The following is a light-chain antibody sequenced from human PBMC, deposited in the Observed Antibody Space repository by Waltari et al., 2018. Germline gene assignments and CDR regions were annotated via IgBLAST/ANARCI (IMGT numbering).Light chain of an antibody. V-gene: IGKV1-39*01. CDR1: QHIDNY. Sequence: DIQMTQSPSSLSASVGRRLSITCRASQHIDNYFNFYQQTPGKAPDLLIYHASYSSSGVTSMFSGSGCRTDVTLTTDSLQTEDFATYDSQQSYSVPRGGFAFGPGTKVDIK. J-gene: IGKJ3*01. CDR3: QQSYSVPRGGFA. CDR2: HAS.